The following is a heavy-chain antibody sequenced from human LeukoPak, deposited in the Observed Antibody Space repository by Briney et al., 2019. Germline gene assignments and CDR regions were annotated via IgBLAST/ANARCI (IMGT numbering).Heavy chain of an antibody. V-gene: IGHV3-74*01. CDR1: GFTFTTYW. D-gene: IGHD5-18*01. CDR2: INSDGSIT. CDR3: ARDAVDTANAV. J-gene: IGHJ6*02. Sequence: GGSLRLSCAAPGFTFTTYWMHWVRHAPGKGLVWVSHINSDGSITSYADSVKGRFTISRDNAKNTLYLQMNSLRAEDTAVYYCARDAVDTANAVWGQGTMVTVSS.